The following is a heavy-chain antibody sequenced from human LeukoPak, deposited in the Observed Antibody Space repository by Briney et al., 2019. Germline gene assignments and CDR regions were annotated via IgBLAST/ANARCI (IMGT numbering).Heavy chain of an antibody. CDR1: GGSISSYY. CDR2: IYYSGST. J-gene: IGHJ4*02. V-gene: IGHV4-59*08. D-gene: IGHD2-2*03. Sequence: PSETLSLTCTVSGGSISSYYWSWIRQPPGKGLEWIGYIYYSGSTNYNPSLKSRVTIPVDTSKNQFSLKLSSVTAADTAVYYCARHSRLDKSSLSWADYWGQGTLVTVSS. CDR3: ARHSRLDKSSLSWADY.